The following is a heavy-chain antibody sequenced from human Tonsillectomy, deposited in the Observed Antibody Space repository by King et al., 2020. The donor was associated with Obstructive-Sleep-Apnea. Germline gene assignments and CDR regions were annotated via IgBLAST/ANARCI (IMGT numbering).Heavy chain of an antibody. Sequence: VQLVESGGGLVKPGGSLRLSCAASGFTFSDYYMSWIRQAPGKGLEWVSYISTSGSPIYNADSVKGRFTISRDNAKNSLYLRMNSLRAEDTAVYYCSRDGGYGDPYGHFDYWGQGTLVTVSS. V-gene: IGHV3-11*01. D-gene: IGHD4-17*01. CDR1: GFTFSDYY. CDR2: ISTSGSPI. CDR3: SRDGGYGDPYGHFDY. J-gene: IGHJ4*02.